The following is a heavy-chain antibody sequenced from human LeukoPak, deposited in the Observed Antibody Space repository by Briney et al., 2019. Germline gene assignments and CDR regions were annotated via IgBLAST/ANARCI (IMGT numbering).Heavy chain of an antibody. CDR2: ISSSGSTI. Sequence: GGSLRLSCAASGFTFSDYYMSWIRQAPGKGLERVSYISSSGSTIYYADSVKGRFTISRDNAKNSLYLQMNSLRAEDTAVYYCAGEYSSSSEAWYFDLWGRGTLVTVSS. D-gene: IGHD6-6*01. CDR3: AGEYSSSSEAWYFDL. J-gene: IGHJ2*01. CDR1: GFTFSDYY. V-gene: IGHV3-11*01.